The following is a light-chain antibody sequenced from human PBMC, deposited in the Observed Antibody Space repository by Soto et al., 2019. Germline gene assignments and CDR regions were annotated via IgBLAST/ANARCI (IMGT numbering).Light chain of an antibody. J-gene: IGKJ1*01. V-gene: IGKV1-5*03. Sequence: IQMTPTPSTLSGTVGERVTITYRASQTISSWVAWYQQKPGKAPKLLIYRVSTLKSGVPSRFSGSGSGTEFTLTISSLQPDDFATYYCQHYNSYSEAFGQGTKVDI. CDR3: QHYNSYSEA. CDR2: RVS. CDR1: QTISSW.